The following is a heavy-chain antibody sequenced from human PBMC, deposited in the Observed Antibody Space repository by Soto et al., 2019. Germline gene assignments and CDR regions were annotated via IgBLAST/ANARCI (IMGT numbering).Heavy chain of an antibody. J-gene: IGHJ4*02. Sequence: QVQLVQSGAEVKKPASSVKVSCTASGDTFSSYTISWVRQAPGQGLEWMGRIIPILGIANYAQKFQGRVTITADKSTSTAYMELSSLRSEDTAVYYCARVGSSSWYGYWGQGTLVTVSS. CDR3: ARVGSSSWYGY. CDR2: IIPILGIA. V-gene: IGHV1-69*02. D-gene: IGHD6-13*01. CDR1: GDTFSSYT.